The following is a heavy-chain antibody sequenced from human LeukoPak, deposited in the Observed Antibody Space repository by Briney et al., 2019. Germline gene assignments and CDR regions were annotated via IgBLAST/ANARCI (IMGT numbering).Heavy chain of an antibody. J-gene: IGHJ4*02. Sequence: GGSLRLSCAASGFTFSSYAMSWVRQAPGKGLELVSAITGSGDSTSYADSVMGRFAVSRDNARNSLYLQMNSLRVEDTAVYYCATLGRNYFDSWGQGSLVTVSS. CDR3: ATLGRNYFDS. V-gene: IGHV3-23*01. CDR1: GFTFSSYA. CDR2: ITGSGDST. D-gene: IGHD2-15*01.